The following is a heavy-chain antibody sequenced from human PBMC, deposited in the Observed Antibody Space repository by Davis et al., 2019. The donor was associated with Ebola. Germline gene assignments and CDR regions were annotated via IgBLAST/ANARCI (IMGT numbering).Heavy chain of an antibody. V-gene: IGHV3-21*01. CDR1: GFTFSSYS. Sequence: GGSLRLSCAASGFTFSSYSMNWVCQAPGKGLEWVSSISSSSSYIYYADSVKGRFTISRDNAKNSLYLQMNSLRAEDTAVYYCARSLGDSTVTNGMVNDYWGQGTLVTVSS. CDR3: ARSLGDSTVTNGMVNDY. D-gene: IGHD4-17*01. J-gene: IGHJ4*02. CDR2: ISSSSSYI.